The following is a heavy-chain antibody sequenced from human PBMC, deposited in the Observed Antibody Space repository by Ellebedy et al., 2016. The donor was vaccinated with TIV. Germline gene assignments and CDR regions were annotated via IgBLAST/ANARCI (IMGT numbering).Heavy chain of an antibody. D-gene: IGHD3-3*01. CDR1: GHNFTSYW. J-gene: IGHJ4*02. CDR2: IFPGDSDT. Sequence: GESLKISCKGSGHNFTSYWIGWVRQMPGKGLAWVGIIFPGDSDTRYSPSFEGQVTISADKSISTAYLQWTSLKASDTAIYYCARAATYEFWSDWGQGTQVTVSS. V-gene: IGHV5-51*01. CDR3: ARAATYEFWSD.